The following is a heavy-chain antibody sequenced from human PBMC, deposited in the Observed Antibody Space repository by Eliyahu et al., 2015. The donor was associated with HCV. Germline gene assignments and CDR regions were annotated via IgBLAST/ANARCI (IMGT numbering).Heavy chain of an antibody. J-gene: IGHJ4*02. CDR3: ARGSNYVDY. V-gene: IGHV4-31*03. CDR1: GGSIXGTAYY. D-gene: IGHD3-16*01. Sequence: QVQLQESGPGLVKPSXTLSLTCXVSGGSIXGTAYYWSWIRQHPGKGLEWIGYIFESGNTYYNPSLERRVFISADTSKNRFSLRLTSVTAADTAMYYCARGSNYVDYWGQGTLVTVSS. CDR2: IFESGNT.